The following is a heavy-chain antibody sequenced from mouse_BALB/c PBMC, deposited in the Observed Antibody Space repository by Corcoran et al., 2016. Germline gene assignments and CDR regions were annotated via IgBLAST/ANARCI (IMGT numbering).Heavy chain of an antibody. V-gene: IGHV1S135*01. CDR3: ARTGATDY. CDR2: IDPFNGGT. D-gene: IGHD1-1*01. CDR1: GYSFTSYY. J-gene: IGHJ2*01. Sequence: EIQLQQSGPELMKPGASVKISCKASGYSFTSYYMHWVKQSHGKSLEWIGYIDPFNGGTSYNQKFKGKATLTVDKSSSTAYMHLSSLTSEDSAVYYCARTGATDYWGQGTTLTVSS.